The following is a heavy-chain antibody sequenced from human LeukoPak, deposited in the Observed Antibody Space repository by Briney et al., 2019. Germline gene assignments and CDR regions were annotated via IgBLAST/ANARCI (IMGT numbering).Heavy chain of an antibody. V-gene: IGHV3-30*04. CDR3: ARDAAWELGYFDY. D-gene: IGHD1-26*01. CDR2: ISYDGSNK. CDR1: GFTFSSYA. J-gene: IGHJ4*02. Sequence: GGSLRLSCAASGFTFSSYAMHWVRQAPGKGLEWVAVISYDGSNKYYADSVKGRFTISRDNSKNTLYLQMNSLRAEDTAVYYCARDAAWELGYFDYWGQGTLVTVSS.